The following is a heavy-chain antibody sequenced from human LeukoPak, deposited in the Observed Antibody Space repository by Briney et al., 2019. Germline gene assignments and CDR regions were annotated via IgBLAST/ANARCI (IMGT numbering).Heavy chain of an antibody. CDR1: GGSISSYY. V-gene: IGHV4-59*01. J-gene: IGHJ4*02. D-gene: IGHD3-10*01. Sequence: SETLSLTCTVSGGSISSYYWSWIRQPPGKGLEWIGYIYYSGSTNYNPSLKSRVTISVDTSKNQFSLKLSSVTAADTAVYYCARDRWGLWFWGQGTLVTVSS. CDR2: IYYSGST. CDR3: ARDRWGLWF.